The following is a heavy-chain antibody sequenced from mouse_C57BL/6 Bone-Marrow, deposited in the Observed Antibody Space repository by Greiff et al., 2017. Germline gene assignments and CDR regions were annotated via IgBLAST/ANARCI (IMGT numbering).Heavy chain of an antibody. CDR2: IDPEDGET. Sequence: EVKLQESGAELVKPGASVTLSCTASGFNIKDYYMHWVKQRTEQGLEWIGRIDPEDGETKSAPKFQGKATITAYTSSNPAYLQLSSLTSDDTAVYYCARWGFFADWGQGTMVTVSA. CDR3: ARWGFFAD. J-gene: IGHJ3*01. V-gene: IGHV14-2*01. CDR1: GFNIKDYY.